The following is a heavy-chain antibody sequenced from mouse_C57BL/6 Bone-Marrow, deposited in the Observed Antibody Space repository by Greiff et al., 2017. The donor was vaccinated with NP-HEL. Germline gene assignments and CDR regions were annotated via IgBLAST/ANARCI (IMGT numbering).Heavy chain of an antibody. Sequence: VQLQQSGPELVKPGASVKISCKASGYSFTDYNMNWVMQSNGKSLEWIGVINPNYGTTSYNQKFKGKATLTVDQSSSTAYMQLNSLTSEDSAVYYCYYYGSSYPLAMDYWGQGTSVTVSS. CDR1: GYSFTDYN. D-gene: IGHD1-1*01. CDR2: INPNYGTT. V-gene: IGHV1-39*01. CDR3: YYYGSSYPLAMDY. J-gene: IGHJ4*01.